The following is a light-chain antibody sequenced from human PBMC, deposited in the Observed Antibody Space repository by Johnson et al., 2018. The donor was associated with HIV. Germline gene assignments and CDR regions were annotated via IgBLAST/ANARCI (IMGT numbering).Light chain of an antibody. J-gene: IGLJ1*01. V-gene: IGLV1-51*02. Sequence: VLTQPPSVSVAPGQKVIISCSGSSSNIGKNYVSWYQQVPGTAPKLLIYENNKRPSGTPDRFSGSKSGTSATLGITGLQTGDGADYYCGTWDSSLTAYVFGTGTKVTVL. CDR3: GTWDSSLTAYV. CDR2: ENN. CDR1: SSNIGKNY.